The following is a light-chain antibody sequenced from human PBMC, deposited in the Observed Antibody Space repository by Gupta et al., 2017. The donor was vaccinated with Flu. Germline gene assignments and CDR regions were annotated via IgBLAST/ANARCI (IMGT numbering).Light chain of an antibody. CDR1: QSISSY. J-gene: IGKJ1*01. Sequence: EIVVTQSPATLSLSPGARATLSCRASQSISSYLAWYQQKPGQAPRLLIYDASKRAPGVPARFSGSGSGTDFTLTISSLEPEDFAVYSWQQGGSWWMFGQGTKVEIK. CDR3: QQGGSWWM. CDR2: DAS. V-gene: IGKV3-11*01.